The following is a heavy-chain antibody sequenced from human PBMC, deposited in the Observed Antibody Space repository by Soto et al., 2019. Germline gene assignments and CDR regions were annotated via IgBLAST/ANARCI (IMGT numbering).Heavy chain of an antibody. CDR2: IDPSDSYT. CDR1: GYSFTSYW. CDR3: AGQYCSGGSCYSSIDY. J-gene: IGHJ4*02. V-gene: IGHV5-10-1*01. Sequence: PGESLKISCKGSGYSFTSYWISWVRQMPGKGLEWMGRIDPSDSYTNYSPSFQGHVTISADKSISTAYLQWSSLKASDTAMYYCAGQYCSGGSCYSSIDYWGQGTLVTVPQ. D-gene: IGHD2-15*01.